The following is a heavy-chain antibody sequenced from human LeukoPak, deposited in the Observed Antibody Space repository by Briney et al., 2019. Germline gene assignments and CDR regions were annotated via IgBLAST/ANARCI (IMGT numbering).Heavy chain of an antibody. CDR2: ISASGGST. D-gene: IGHD3-9*01. J-gene: IGHJ3*02. Sequence: GGSLKISCAPPGFPFSTFAMSWVRQAPGKGLEWVSIISASGGSTYYADSVKGRFTISRDNYKNTLYLQMNSMRAEDTAVYYCASGQYDILTGYDGALDIWGQGTMVTVSS. CDR3: ASGQYDILTGYDGALDI. CDR1: GFPFSTFA. V-gene: IGHV3-23*01.